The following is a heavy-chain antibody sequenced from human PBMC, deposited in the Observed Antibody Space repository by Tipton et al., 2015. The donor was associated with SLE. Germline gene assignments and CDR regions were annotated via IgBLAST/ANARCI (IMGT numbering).Heavy chain of an antibody. J-gene: IGHJ2*01. CDR1: GGSFSGYY. CDR3: ARQLLSPMTTVHWYFDL. Sequence: LRLSCPVYGGSFSGYYWSWLRQPPGKGLEWIGEINHSGSTNYNPSLKSRVTISVDTSKNQFSLKLSSVTAADTAVYYCARQLLSPMTTVHWYFDLWGRGTLVTVSS. V-gene: IGHV4-34*01. D-gene: IGHD4-11*01. CDR2: INHSGST.